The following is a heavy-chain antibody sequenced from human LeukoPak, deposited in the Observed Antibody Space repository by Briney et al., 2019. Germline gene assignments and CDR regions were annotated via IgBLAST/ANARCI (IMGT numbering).Heavy chain of an antibody. CDR1: GGSVSSGSYY. D-gene: IGHD6-13*01. V-gene: IGHV4-61*01. CDR3: ARGPYSSSWYDY. CDR2: IYYSGST. Sequence: SETLSLTRTVSGGSVSSGSYYWSWIRQPPGKGLEWIGYIYYSGSTNYNPSLKSRVTISVDTSKNQFSLKLSSVTAADTAVYYCARGPYSSSWYDYWGQGTLVTVSS. J-gene: IGHJ4*02.